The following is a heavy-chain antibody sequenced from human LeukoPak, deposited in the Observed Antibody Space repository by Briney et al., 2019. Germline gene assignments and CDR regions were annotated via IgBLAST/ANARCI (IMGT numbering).Heavy chain of an antibody. J-gene: IGHJ3*02. D-gene: IGHD1-26*01. CDR3: AREGGGSYLVNAFDI. CDR1: GYTFTSYD. CDR2: MNPNSGNT. Sequence: ASVKVSCKASGYTFTSYDINWVRQATGQGLEWMGWMNPNSGNTGYAQKFQGRVTITRNTSISTAYMELSSLRSEDTAVYYCAREGGGSYLVNAFDIWGQGTMVTVSS. V-gene: IGHV1-8*03.